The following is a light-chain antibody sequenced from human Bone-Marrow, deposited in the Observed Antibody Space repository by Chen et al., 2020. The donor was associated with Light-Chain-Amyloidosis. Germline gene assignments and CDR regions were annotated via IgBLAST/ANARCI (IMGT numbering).Light chain of an antibody. Sequence: SYELTQPPSVSVSPGQTARITCSGDDLPTKYAYWYQQKPGQAPVLVIHRDTERPAGISERFSGSSSGTTACLTISGVQAEDEADYHCQSADSSGTSEVLFGGGPKLTVL. V-gene: IGLV3-25*03. J-gene: IGLJ2*01. CDR2: RDT. CDR3: QSADSSGTSEVL. CDR1: DLPTKY.